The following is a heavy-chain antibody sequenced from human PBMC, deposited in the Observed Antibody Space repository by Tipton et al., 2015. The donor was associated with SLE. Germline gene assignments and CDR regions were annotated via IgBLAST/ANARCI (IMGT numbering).Heavy chain of an antibody. V-gene: IGHV3-30*03. CDR3: ARGRVTMIVVGADAFDI. CDR1: GFTFSSYW. Sequence: QLVQSGGGLVQPGGSLRLSCAASGFTFSSYWMSWVRQAPGKGLEWVAVISYDGSNKYYADSVKGRFTISRDNSKNTLYLQMNCLRAEDTAVYYCARGRVTMIVVGADAFDIWGQGTMVTVSS. CDR2: ISYDGSNK. D-gene: IGHD3-22*01. J-gene: IGHJ3*02.